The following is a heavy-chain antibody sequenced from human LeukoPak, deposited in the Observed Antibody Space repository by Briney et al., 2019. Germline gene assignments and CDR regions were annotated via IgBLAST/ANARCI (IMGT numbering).Heavy chain of an antibody. Sequence: GGTLRLSCAASGFTFSSYWMSWVRQAPGKGLEWVANIKQDGREKYYVDSMKGRFTISRDNAKNSLYLQMNSLRAEDTAVYYCARDLYYGSGTPPYSFDYWGQGTLVTVSP. CDR2: IKQDGREK. D-gene: IGHD3-10*01. CDR1: GFTFSSYW. V-gene: IGHV3-7*01. J-gene: IGHJ4*02. CDR3: ARDLYYGSGTPPYSFDY.